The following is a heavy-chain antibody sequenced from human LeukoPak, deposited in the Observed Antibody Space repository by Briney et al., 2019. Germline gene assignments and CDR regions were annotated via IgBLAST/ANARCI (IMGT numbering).Heavy chain of an antibody. CDR1: GFTFSTYA. V-gene: IGHV3-23*01. CDR2: ISSSGGTT. J-gene: IGHJ4*01. CDR3: ATRNSAWDFDY. Sequence: GGSLRLSCAASGFTFSTYAMSWVRQAPGKGLEWVSVISSSGGTTYYADSVKGRFTISRDNSKNTLYVQMNNLRAEDTAVYYCATRNSAWDFDYWGQGTLVSVYS. D-gene: IGHD6-19*01.